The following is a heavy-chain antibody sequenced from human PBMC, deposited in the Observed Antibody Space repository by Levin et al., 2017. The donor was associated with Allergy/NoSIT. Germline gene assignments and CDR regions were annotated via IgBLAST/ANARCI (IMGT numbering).Heavy chain of an antibody. J-gene: IGHJ4*02. CDR2: IWYDGGIK. CDR3: SRDKPAAVGASRDYFDY. CDR1: GFTFSSYG. V-gene: IGHV3-33*01. Sequence: HPGGSLRLSCAASGFTFSSYGMHWVRQAPGKGLEWVAVIWYDGGIKSYADSVKGRFTISRDNSKNTLYLQMNSLRAEDTALYYCSRDKPAAVGASRDYFDYWGQGTLVTVSS. D-gene: IGHD1-26*01.